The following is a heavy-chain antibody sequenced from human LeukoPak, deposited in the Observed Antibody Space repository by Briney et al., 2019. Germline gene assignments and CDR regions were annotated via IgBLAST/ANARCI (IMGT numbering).Heavy chain of an antibody. V-gene: IGHV1-69*10. CDR1: GGTFNNYA. Sequence: ASVKVSFRGSGGTFNNYAISWVRQAPGQGLEWMGGIIPNLGIANYAQKFQGRVTITEDKSTNTAYMELRSLRSEDTAVYYCARGGVGVSAWFDHWGQGTLVTVSS. D-gene: IGHD1-26*01. CDR2: IIPNLGIA. J-gene: IGHJ5*02. CDR3: ARGGVGVSAWFDH.